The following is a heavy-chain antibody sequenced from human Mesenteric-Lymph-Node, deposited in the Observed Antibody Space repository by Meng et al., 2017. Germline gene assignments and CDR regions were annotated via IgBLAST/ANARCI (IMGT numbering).Heavy chain of an antibody. J-gene: IGHJ3*02. V-gene: IGHV3-74*01. CDR2: INSDGSST. CDR3: AREDGIVGASSAFDI. Sequence: ETLSLTCAASGFTFSSYWMHWVRQAPGKGLVWVSRINSDGSSTSYADSVKGRFTISRDNAKNTLYLQMNSLRADDSGIYYCAREDGIVGASSAFDIWGQGTMVTVSS. D-gene: IGHD1-26*01. CDR1: GFTFSSYW.